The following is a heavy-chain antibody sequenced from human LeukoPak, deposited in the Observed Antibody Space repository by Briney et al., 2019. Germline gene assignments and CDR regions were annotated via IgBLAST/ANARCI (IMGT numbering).Heavy chain of an antibody. CDR3: ARHGATYAGYDY. CDR1: GGSISSSTYY. J-gene: IGHJ4*02. Sequence: PSDTLSLTCTVSGGSISSSTYYWGWIRPSPGKGLEWIGSIYYSGTTYYNPSLKSRVTMSLDTSKNQFSLKLNSVTAADTAVYYCARHGATYAGYDYWGQGTLVTVSS. D-gene: IGHD4/OR15-4a*01. V-gene: IGHV4-39*07. CDR2: IYYSGTT.